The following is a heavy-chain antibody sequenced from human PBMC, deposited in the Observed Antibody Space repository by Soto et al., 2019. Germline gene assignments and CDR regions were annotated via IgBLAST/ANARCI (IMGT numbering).Heavy chain of an antibody. CDR1: GFTFSSFG. D-gene: IGHD5-12*01. CDR3: AKTGETGYDWGWFAP. J-gene: IGHJ5*02. Sequence: QVQLVESGGGAVQPGGSLRLSCAASGFTFSSFGMHWVRQAPGKGLEWVAVISYHGINTHYADSVKGRFTISRDNYRNTVHLDMSSLRHEDTAVYYCAKTGETGYDWGWFAPWGQGTLVTVSS. V-gene: IGHV3-30*18. CDR2: ISYHGINT.